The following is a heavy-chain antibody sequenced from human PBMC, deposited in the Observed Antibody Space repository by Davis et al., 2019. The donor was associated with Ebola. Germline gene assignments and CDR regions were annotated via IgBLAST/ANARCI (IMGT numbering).Heavy chain of an antibody. J-gene: IGHJ4*02. CDR1: GFTFGDYA. CDR2: IRSKAYGGTT. D-gene: IGHD6-19*01. V-gene: IGHV3-49*04. Sequence: PGGSLRLSCTASGFTFGDYAMSWVRQAPGKGLEWVGFIRSKAYGGTTEYAASVKGRFTISRDDSKSIAYLQMNSLKTEDTAVYYCTRFQVLAGTLFDYWGQGTLVTVSS. CDR3: TRFQVLAGTLFDY.